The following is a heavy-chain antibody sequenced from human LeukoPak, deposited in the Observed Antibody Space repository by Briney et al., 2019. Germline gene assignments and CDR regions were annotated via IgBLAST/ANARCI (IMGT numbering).Heavy chain of an antibody. V-gene: IGHV3-21*01. CDR1: GFTFRTYS. CDR2: ISGSTNTI. Sequence: GGSLRLSCAASGFTFRTYSMNWVRQAPGKGLEWVSLISGSTNTIYYADSVKGRFTISRDNAKNSLFLQMNSLRAEDTAVYYRARGGYFENDYWGQGTLVTVSS. CDR3: ARGGYFENDY. D-gene: IGHD3-9*01. J-gene: IGHJ4*02.